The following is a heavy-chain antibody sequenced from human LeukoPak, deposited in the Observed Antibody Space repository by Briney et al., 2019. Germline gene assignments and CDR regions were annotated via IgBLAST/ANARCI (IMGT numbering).Heavy chain of an antibody. D-gene: IGHD5-12*01. Sequence: GASVKVSCKASGYTFTGYYMHWVRQAPGQGLEWMGWINPNSGGANYAQKFQGRVTMTRDTSISTAYMELSRLRSDDTAVYYCARDLKATNHYYYYYMDVWGKGTTVTVSS. V-gene: IGHV1-2*02. CDR2: INPNSGGA. CDR1: GYTFTGYY. J-gene: IGHJ6*03. CDR3: ARDLKATNHYYYYYMDV.